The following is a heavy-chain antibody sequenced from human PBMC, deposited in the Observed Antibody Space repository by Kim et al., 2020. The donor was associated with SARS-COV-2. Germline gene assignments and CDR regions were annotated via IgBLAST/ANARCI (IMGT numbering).Heavy chain of an antibody. D-gene: IGHD1-26*01. J-gene: IGHJ4*02. CDR3: ARAHRSGSYYGY. V-gene: IGHV1-69*04. Sequence: NYAQKFQGRVTITADNSTSTAYMELSSLRSEDTAVYYCARAHRSGSYYGYWGQGTLVTVSS.